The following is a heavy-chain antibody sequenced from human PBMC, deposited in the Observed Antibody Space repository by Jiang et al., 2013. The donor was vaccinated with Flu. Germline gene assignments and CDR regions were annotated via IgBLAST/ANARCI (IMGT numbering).Heavy chain of an antibody. CDR2: IIPIFGTV. V-gene: IGHV1-69*06. J-gene: IGHJ4*02. CDR3: ARGPDISAYYYFY. D-gene: IGHD3-22*01. CDR1: TFSSNA. Sequence: TFSSNAISWVRQAPGQGPEWMGGIIPIFGTVNYAQKFQGRLTITADKSTSTVYMVLSSLRSEDTAMYYCARGPDISAYYYFYWGQGTLVTVSP.